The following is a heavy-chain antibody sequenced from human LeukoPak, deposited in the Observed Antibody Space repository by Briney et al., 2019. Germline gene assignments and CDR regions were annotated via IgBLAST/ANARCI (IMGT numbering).Heavy chain of an antibody. CDR1: GGSISSYY. CDR2: IYYSGST. D-gene: IGHD6-13*01. CDR3: ARVSSSWYGPFDY. Sequence: SETPSLTCTVSGGSISSYYWSWIRQPPGKGLEWIGYIYYSGSTNYNPSLKSRVTISVDTSKNQFSLKLSSVTAADTAVYYCARVSSSWYGPFDYWGQGTLVTVSS. V-gene: IGHV4-59*12. J-gene: IGHJ4*02.